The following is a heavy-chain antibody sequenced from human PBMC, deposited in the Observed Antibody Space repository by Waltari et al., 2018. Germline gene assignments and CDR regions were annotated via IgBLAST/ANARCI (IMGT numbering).Heavy chain of an antibody. J-gene: IGHJ4*02. CDR1: GFTFSSYA. Sequence: QVQLVESGGGVVQPGRSLRLSCAASGFTFSSYAMHWVRPAPGKGREWVAVISYDGSNKYYADSVKGRVTISRDNSKNTLYLQMNSLRAEDTAVYYCARRYYYDSSGYYFDYWGQGTLVTVSS. CDR2: ISYDGSNK. D-gene: IGHD3-22*01. V-gene: IGHV3-30*01. CDR3: ARRYYYDSSGYYFDY.